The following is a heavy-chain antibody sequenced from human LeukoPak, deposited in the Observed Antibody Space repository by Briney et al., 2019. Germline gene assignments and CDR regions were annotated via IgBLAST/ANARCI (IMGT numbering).Heavy chain of an antibody. CDR1: GESFSGYY. J-gene: IGHJ6*02. V-gene: IGHV4-34*01. CDR3: AREHDYGDYAQNYYYGMDV. CDR2: INHSGST. Sequence: SETLSLTCAVYGESFSGYYWSWIRQPPGKGLEWIGEINHSGSTNYNPSLKSRVTISVDTSKNQFSLKLSSVTAADTAVYYSAREHDYGDYAQNYYYGMDVWGQGTTVTVSS. D-gene: IGHD4-17*01.